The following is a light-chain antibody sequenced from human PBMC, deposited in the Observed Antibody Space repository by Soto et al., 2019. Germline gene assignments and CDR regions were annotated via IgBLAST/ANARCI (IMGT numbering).Light chain of an antibody. Sequence: TQNTQSSPTLAASLGDRATIICRASQSISSWMAWYQQKPGKAPKLLIYTASSLQSGVPSRFSGSGSGTEFTLTISSLQHDDFATYYCQQDNSWTFGQGTKVDIK. CDR1: QSISSW. CDR3: QQDNSWT. J-gene: IGKJ1*01. V-gene: IGKV1-5*03. CDR2: TAS.